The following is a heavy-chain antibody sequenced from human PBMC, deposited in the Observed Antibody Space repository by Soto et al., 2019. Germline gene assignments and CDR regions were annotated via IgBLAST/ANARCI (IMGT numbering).Heavy chain of an antibody. V-gene: IGHV1-18*01. CDR2: ISAYNGNT. D-gene: IGHD3-9*01. CDR1: GYTFTSYG. J-gene: IGHJ3*02. Sequence: ASVKFSCKASGYTFTSYGISWVRQAPGQGLEWMGWISAYNGNTNYAQKLQGRVTMTTDTSTSTAYMELRSLRSDDTAVYYCASPSYDILTGYSGDDAFDIWGQGTMVTVSS. CDR3: ASPSYDILTGYSGDDAFDI.